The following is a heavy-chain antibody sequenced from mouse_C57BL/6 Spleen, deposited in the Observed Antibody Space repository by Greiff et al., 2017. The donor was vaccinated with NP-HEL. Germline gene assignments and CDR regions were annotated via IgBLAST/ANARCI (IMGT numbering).Heavy chain of an antibody. J-gene: IGHJ2*01. V-gene: IGHV1-64*01. Sequence: VQLQQPGAELVKPGASVKLSCKASGYTFTSYWMHWVKQRPGQGLEWIGMIHPNSGSTNYNEKFKSKATLTVDKSSSTAYMQLSSLTSEDSAVYYCARSVSCGNFFDDWGKGTTLTVSS. CDR3: ARSVSCGNFFDD. D-gene: IGHD2-1*01. CDR1: GYTFTSYW. CDR2: IHPNSGST.